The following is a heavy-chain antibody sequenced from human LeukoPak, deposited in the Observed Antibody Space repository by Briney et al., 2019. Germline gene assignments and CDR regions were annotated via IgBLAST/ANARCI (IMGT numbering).Heavy chain of an antibody. V-gene: IGHV3-23*01. CDR3: ARGSRKQLKGPYFDY. D-gene: IGHD6-6*01. J-gene: IGHJ4*02. CDR1: GFTFSSYA. CDR2: ISGSGGST. Sequence: PGGSLRLSCAASGFTFSSYAMSWVRQAPGKGLEWVSAISGSGGSTYYADSVKGRFTISRDNSKNTLYLQMNSLRAEDTAVYYCARGSRKQLKGPYFDYWGQGTLVTVSS.